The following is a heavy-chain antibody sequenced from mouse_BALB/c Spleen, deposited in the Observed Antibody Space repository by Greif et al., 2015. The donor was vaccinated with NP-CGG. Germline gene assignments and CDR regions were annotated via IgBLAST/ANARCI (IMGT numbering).Heavy chain of an antibody. D-gene: IGHD5-1-1*01. CDR1: GFTFTDYY. CDR3: AIPASLGFDS. J-gene: IGHJ2*01. V-gene: IGHV7-3*02. CDR2: IRNKANGYTT. Sequence: DVKLVESGGGLVQPGGSLRLSCETSGFTFTDYYMSWVRKPPGKALEWLGFIRNKANGYTTEYSASGRGRLTSSKDNSQSILYLQLNILRVDDFATYYCAIPASLGFDSWGQGTPLPVSS.